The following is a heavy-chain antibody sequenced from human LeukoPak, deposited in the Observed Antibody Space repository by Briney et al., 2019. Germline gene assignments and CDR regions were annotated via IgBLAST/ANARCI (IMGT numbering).Heavy chain of an antibody. D-gene: IGHD3-10*01. CDR3: ARDTEYGSGSYLDY. Sequence: GGSLRLSCAASGFTFSSHWMTWVRQAPGKGLEWVANIKEDGSEKHYVDSVKGRFTISRDNAKNSLFLQMSSLRAEDTAVYYCARDTEYGSGSYLDYWGQGTLVTVSS. V-gene: IGHV3-7*01. J-gene: IGHJ4*02. CDR1: GFTFSSHW. CDR2: IKEDGSEK.